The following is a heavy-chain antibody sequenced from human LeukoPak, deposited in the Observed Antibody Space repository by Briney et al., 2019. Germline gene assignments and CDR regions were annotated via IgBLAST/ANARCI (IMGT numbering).Heavy chain of an antibody. CDR2: IHYSGST. CDR1: GGSISSSSYY. D-gene: IGHD3-10*01. J-gene: IGHJ6*03. CDR3: ARVEEGYGSGRRENYYYYYMDV. V-gene: IGHV4-39*07. Sequence: SETLSLTCTVSGGSISSSSYYWGWIRQPPGKGLEWIGSIHYSGSTYYNPSLKSRVTISVDTSKNQFSLKLNSVTAADTAVYYCARVEEGYGSGRRENYYYYYMDVWGKGTTVTISS.